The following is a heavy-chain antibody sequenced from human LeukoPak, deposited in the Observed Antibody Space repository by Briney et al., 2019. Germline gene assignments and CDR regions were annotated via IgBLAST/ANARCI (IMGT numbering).Heavy chain of an antibody. CDR1: GDSISSSSYY. CDR3: ARHRKVDTAGDY. Sequence: LETLSLTCSVSGDSISSSSYYWSWIRQSPGKGLEWIGSIYYNGNTYYNPPLKSRLTIALDTSRNQFSLKLTSVTAADTAVYFCARHRKVDTAGDYWGQGTLVTVSS. J-gene: IGHJ4*02. V-gene: IGHV4-39*01. CDR2: IYYNGNT. D-gene: IGHD5-18*01.